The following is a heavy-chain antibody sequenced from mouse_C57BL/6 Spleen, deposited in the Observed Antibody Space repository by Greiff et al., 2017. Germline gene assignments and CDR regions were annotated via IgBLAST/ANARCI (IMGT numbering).Heavy chain of an antibody. J-gene: IGHJ4*01. CDR2: IDPNSGGT. CDR3: ARHYGSRSYYAMDY. D-gene: IGHD1-1*01. CDR1: GYTFTSYW. Sequence: QVQLQQPGAELVKPGASVKLSCKASGYTFTSYWMHWVKQRPGRGLEWIGRIDPNSGGTKYNEKFKSKATLTVDKPSSTAYMQLSSLTSEDSAVYDCARHYGSRSYYAMDYWGQGTSVTVSS. V-gene: IGHV1-72*01.